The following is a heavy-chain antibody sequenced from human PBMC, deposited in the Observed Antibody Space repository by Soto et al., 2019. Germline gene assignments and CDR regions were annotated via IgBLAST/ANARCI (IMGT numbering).Heavy chain of an antibody. CDR1: GGTFSSYA. CDR3: ARDDTATGYSSGWYSDYYYGMDV. V-gene: IGHV1-69*13. CDR2: IIPIFGTT. J-gene: IGHJ6*02. Sequence: ASVKVSCKASGGTFSSYAISWVRQAPGQGLEWMGGIIPIFGTTNYAQKFQGRVTITADESTSTAYMEPSSLRSEDTAVYYCARDDTATGYSSGWYSDYYYGMDVWGQGTTVTVSS. D-gene: IGHD6-19*01.